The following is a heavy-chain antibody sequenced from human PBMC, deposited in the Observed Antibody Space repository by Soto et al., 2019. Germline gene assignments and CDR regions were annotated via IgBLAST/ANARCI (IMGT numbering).Heavy chain of an antibody. J-gene: IGHJ6*02. CDR2: IGTRGDI. CDR3: AREETAWPLAYGLDV. V-gene: IGHV3-21*01. D-gene: IGHD2-21*02. CDR1: GFALSTFS. Sequence: PGGSLRLSCAASGFALSTFSMHWVRQAPGKGLEWVSSIGTRGDIYYADSVKGRFTISRDNAKNSLSLQMNSLRAEDTGVYYCAREETAWPLAYGLDVWGQGTTVTAP.